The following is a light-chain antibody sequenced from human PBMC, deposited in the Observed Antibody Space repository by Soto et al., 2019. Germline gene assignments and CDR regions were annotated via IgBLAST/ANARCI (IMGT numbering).Light chain of an antibody. CDR3: SSYAGSGWV. CDR2: EVS. J-gene: IGLJ3*02. CDR1: SGDVGSYNL. V-gene: IGLV2-23*02. Sequence: QSALTQPASVSGSPGQSITISCTGTSGDVGSYNLVSWYQHHPGKAPKLMIYEVSKRPSGVSNRFSGSKSGNTASLTISGLQTEDEADYYCSSYAGSGWVFGGGTKLTVL.